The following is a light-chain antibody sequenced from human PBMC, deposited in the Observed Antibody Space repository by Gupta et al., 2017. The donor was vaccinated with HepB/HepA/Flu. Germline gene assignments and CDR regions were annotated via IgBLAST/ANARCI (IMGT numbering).Light chain of an antibody. V-gene: IGKV1-6*01. Sequence: AIQMTQSASSLSAPVGDRVTITCRASQGIRNDLGWYQQKPGKAPKLLIYGASSLQSGVPSRFSGSGSGTDFTLTISSLQPEDFATYYCLQDYSYPLTFGGGTKVEIK. CDR1: QGIRND. CDR3: LQDYSYPLT. J-gene: IGKJ4*01. CDR2: GAS.